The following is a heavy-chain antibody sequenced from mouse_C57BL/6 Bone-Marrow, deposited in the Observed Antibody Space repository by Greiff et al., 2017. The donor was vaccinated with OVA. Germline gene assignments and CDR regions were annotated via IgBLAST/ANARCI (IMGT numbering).Heavy chain of an antibody. Sequence: QVQLQQPGAELVKPGASVKMSCKASGYTFNSYWITWVKQRPGQGLEWIGDIYPGSGSTKYNEKFKSKATLTVDPASSTAYMQLSRLTSEDSAFYYCARSGGGVDYWGQGTTLTVSS. V-gene: IGHV1-55*01. CDR1: GYTFNSYW. J-gene: IGHJ2*01. CDR2: IYPGSGST. CDR3: ARSGGGVDY.